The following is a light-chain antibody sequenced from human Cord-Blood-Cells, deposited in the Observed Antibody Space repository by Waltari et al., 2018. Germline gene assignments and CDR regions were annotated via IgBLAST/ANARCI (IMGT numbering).Light chain of an antibody. Sequence: SYVLTQPPSVSVAPGKTARITCGGNNIGSKSVHWYQQKPGQAPVLVIYYDSDRPSGIPERFSGSNSGKKATLTISRVEAGDEADYYCQVWDSSSDHPVFGGGTKLTVL. V-gene: IGLV3-21*04. CDR3: QVWDSSSDHPV. CDR1: NIGSKS. J-gene: IGLJ3*02. CDR2: YDS.